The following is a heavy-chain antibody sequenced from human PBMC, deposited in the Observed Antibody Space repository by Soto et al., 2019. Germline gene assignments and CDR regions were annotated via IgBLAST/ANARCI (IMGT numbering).Heavy chain of an antibody. Sequence: QVQLQQWGAGLLKPSETLSLTCAVYGGSFSGYYWSWIRQPSGKGLEWIGEINHSGSTNYNPSLKSRVTISVDTSKNQFSLKLSSVTAADTAVYYCALSDAEYFQHWGQGTLVTVSS. CDR1: GGSFSGYY. J-gene: IGHJ1*01. V-gene: IGHV4-34*01. CDR3: ALSDAEYFQH. CDR2: INHSGST.